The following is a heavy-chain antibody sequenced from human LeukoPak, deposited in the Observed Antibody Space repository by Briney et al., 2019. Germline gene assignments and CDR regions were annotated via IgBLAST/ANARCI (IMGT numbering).Heavy chain of an antibody. D-gene: IGHD2-2*01. CDR3: ARGDIVVVPAAPYFDY. J-gene: IGHJ4*02. Sequence: RSQTLSLTCTVSGGSISSGDYYWRWLRQPPGRGVEWIGYIYYSGSTYYNPSLKSRVTISVDTSKNQFSLKLSSVTAADTAVYYCARGDIVVVPAAPYFDYWGQGTLVTVSS. CDR1: GGSISSGDYY. V-gene: IGHV4-30-4*01. CDR2: IYYSGST.